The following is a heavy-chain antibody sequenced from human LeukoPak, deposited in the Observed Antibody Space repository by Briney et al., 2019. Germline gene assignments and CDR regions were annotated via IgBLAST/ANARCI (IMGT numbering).Heavy chain of an antibody. J-gene: IGHJ4*02. CDR3: ARTHYDYVWGSYLLGY. CDR1: GYTFTSYY. CDR2: INPSGGST. Sequence: GASVKVSCKASGYTFTSYYMHWVRQAPGQGLEWMGIINPSGGSTSYAQKFQGRVTMTRDTSTSTVYMELSSLRSEDAAVYYCARTHYDYVWGSYLLGYWGQGTLVTVSS. D-gene: IGHD3-16*02. V-gene: IGHV1-46*01.